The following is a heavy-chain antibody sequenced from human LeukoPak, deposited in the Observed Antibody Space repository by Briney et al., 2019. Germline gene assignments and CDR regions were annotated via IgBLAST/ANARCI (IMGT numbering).Heavy chain of an antibody. CDR1: GFTFSSYS. Sequence: PGGSLRLSCAASGFTFSSYSMNWVRQAPGKGLEWVSSISSSSSYIYYADSVKGRFTISRDNAKNSLYLQMNSLRAEDTAVYYCARGPPSWSGPIDYWGQGTLVTVSS. D-gene: IGHD6-13*01. CDR3: ARGPPSWSGPIDY. V-gene: IGHV3-21*01. CDR2: ISSSSSYI. J-gene: IGHJ4*02.